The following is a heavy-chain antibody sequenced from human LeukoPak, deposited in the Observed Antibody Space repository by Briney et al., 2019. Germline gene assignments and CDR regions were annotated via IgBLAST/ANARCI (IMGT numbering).Heavy chain of an antibody. Sequence: RASVKVSCKASGYTVTNYYMHWVRQAPGQGLEWMGILNPSGGSTSYAQKFQGRATLTRATSTSTVYMELSSLRSEDTAVYYCASVYNYGMDVWGQGTTVIVSS. CDR1: GYTVTNYY. CDR3: ASVYNYGMDV. V-gene: IGHV1-46*01. CDR2: LNPSGGST. J-gene: IGHJ6*02.